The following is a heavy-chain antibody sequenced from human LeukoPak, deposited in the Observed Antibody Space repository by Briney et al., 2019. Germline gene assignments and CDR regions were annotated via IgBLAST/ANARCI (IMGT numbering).Heavy chain of an antibody. D-gene: IGHD1-26*01. CDR3: ARTILRVTGEFDI. CDR2: IYYSGST. V-gene: IGHV4-30-4*01. CDR1: GGSISSGDYY. Sequence: SQTLTLTCTVSGGSISSGDYYWSRIRQPPGKGLEWIGYIYYSGSTYYNPSLKSRVTISVDTSKNHFSLKLSSVTAADTAVNYCARTILRVTGEFDIWGQGTMVTVSS. J-gene: IGHJ3*02.